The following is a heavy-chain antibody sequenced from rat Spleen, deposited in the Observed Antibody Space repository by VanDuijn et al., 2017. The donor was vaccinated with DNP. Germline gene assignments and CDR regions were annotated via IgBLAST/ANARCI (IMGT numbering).Heavy chain of an antibody. CDR3: ARQGNNFGYFDY. D-gene: IGHD1-10*01. CDR1: GFTFSDYY. V-gene: IGHV5S11*01. Sequence: EVQLVESGGGLVQPGRSLKLSCTASGFTFSDYYMAWVRQAPTKGLEWVAYLTYDGGNPYYRYSVKGRFTISRDKAKSTQNLQMDSLRYEETATYYCARQGNNFGYFDYWGQGVMVTVSS. J-gene: IGHJ2*01. CDR2: LTYDGGNP.